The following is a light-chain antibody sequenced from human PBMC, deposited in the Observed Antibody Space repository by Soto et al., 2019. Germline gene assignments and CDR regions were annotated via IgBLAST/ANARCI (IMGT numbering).Light chain of an antibody. CDR1: QGFNNH. CDR2: GAS. J-gene: IGKJ5*01. V-gene: IGKV1-17*03. CDR3: LQHQSYPIT. Sequence: DIQMTQSPSAMSASVGDRVTITCRASQGFNNHLAWFQQKPGRVPQRLIYGASSLQSGVPSRFSGSGSGTEFTLPINSLQPEDFATYDGLQHQSYPITFGQVTRLEIK.